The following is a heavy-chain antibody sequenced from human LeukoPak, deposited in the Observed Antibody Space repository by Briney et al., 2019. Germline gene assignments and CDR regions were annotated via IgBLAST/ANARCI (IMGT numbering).Heavy chain of an antibody. J-gene: IGHJ4*02. Sequence: PSETLSLTCTVSGGSISSYYWSWIRQPPGKGLEWIGYIYYSGSTNYNPSLKSRVTTSVDTSKNQFSLKLSSVTAADTAIYYCARDPAHYFDYWGQGTLVTVSS. CDR2: IYYSGST. V-gene: IGHV4-59*01. CDR3: ARDPAHYFDY. CDR1: GGSISSYY.